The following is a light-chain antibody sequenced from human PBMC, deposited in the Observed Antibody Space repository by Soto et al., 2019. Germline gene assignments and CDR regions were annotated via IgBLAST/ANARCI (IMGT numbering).Light chain of an antibody. V-gene: IGLV2-14*01. J-gene: IGLJ2*01. Sequence: QSALTQPASVSGSPGQSITISCTGTSSDVGGYNYVSWYQQHPGKAPKLMIYDVSNRPSGVSNRFSGSKSGNTASLTISGLQAEDEADYDCSSYTSSSPIGVFGGGTKVTVL. CDR2: DVS. CDR3: SSYTSSSPIGV. CDR1: SSDVGGYNY.